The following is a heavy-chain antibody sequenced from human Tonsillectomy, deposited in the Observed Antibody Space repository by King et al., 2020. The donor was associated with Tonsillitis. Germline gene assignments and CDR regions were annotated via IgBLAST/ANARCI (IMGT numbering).Heavy chain of an antibody. Sequence: VQLVESGGGVVQPGRSLRLSCAASGFTFNSYAMHWVRQAPGKGLEWVAVISYDGSEKYYADSVKGRFTISRDNSKNTLYLQMNSLRTDDTAVYYCASDFSSGYYLYRYVAYWGQGTLVTVSS. J-gene: IGHJ4*02. CDR3: ASDFSSGYYLYRYVAY. V-gene: IGHV3-30*04. CDR1: GFTFNSYA. CDR2: ISYDGSEK. D-gene: IGHD3-22*01.